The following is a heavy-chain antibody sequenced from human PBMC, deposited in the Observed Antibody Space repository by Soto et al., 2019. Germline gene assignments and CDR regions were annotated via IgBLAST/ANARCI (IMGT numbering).Heavy chain of an antibody. Sequence: GASVKVSCKASGYTFTSYGISWVRQAPGQGLEWMGWISAYNGNTNYAQKLQGRVTMTTDTSTSTAYMELRSLRSDDTAVYYCARDGYDFWSGYYSGRDYYYYMDVWGKGTTVTVS. CDR3: ARDGYDFWSGYYSGRDYYYYMDV. D-gene: IGHD3-3*01. CDR2: ISAYNGNT. CDR1: GYTFTSYG. J-gene: IGHJ6*03. V-gene: IGHV1-18*01.